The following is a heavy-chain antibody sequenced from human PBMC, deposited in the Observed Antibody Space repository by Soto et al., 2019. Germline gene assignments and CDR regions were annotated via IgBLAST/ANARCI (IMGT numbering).Heavy chain of an antibody. J-gene: IGHJ5*02. D-gene: IGHD3-22*01. V-gene: IGHV1-2*02. Sequence: QVQLVQSGAEVKKPGASVKVSCKASGYTFTAYYMHWLRQAPGQGLEWMGWINPNSGGTNYAQRFQGRVTVTNDTSISTTYMELSSLGFDDTAVYYCARGDFDRSGNYNAGWFAPWGQGTLVTVSS. CDR1: GYTFTAYY. CDR2: INPNSGGT. CDR3: ARGDFDRSGNYNAGWFAP.